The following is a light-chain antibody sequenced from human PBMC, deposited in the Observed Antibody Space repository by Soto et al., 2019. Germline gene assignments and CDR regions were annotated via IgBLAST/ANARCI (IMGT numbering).Light chain of an antibody. CDR3: QQGYSFPLT. CDR2: ATS. V-gene: IGKV1-39*01. J-gene: IGKJ4*01. CDR1: QTISNY. Sequence: DIQMTQSPSSLSASVGDRVTITCRASQTISNYLNWYQQKPGRAPKFLIYATSTLQSGVPSRFSGSGSGTDFTLTISSLQPDDFATYYCQQGYSFPLTFGGGTKVEIK.